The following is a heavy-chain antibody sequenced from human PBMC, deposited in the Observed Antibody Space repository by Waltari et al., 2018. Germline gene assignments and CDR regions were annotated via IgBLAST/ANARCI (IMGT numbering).Heavy chain of an antibody. Sequence: EVQLVESGGGLVQPGGSLRLSCAASGFTFSSYSMNWVRQAPGKGLEWVSYVSSSSSTIYYADSVKGRFTISRDNAKNSLYLQMNSLRSEDTAVYYCARAEYSSGWYRDYWGQGTLVTVSS. D-gene: IGHD6-19*01. V-gene: IGHV3-48*01. CDR3: ARAEYSSGWYRDY. J-gene: IGHJ4*02. CDR2: VSSSSSTI. CDR1: GFTFSSYS.